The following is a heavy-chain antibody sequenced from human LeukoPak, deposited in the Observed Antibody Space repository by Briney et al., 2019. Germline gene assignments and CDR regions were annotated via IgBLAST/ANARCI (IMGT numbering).Heavy chain of an antibody. CDR3: ARDQNGSGSHYYYGMDV. Sequence: GGSLRLSCAASGFTFGSYAMSWVRQAPGKGLEWVAVISYDGSNKYYADSVKGRFTISRDNSKNTLYLQMSSLRAEDTAVYYCARDQNGSGSHYYYGMDVWGKGTTVTVSS. CDR2: ISYDGSNK. CDR1: GFTFGSYA. V-gene: IGHV3-30*04. J-gene: IGHJ6*04. D-gene: IGHD3-10*01.